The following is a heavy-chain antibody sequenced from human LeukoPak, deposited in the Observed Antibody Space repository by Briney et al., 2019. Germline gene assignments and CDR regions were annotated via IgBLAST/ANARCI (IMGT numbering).Heavy chain of an antibody. J-gene: IGHJ6*02. CDR1: GGSISSGGYY. V-gene: IGHV4-31*03. D-gene: IGHD1-14*01. CDR3: ARSPGLVTYYYGMDV. Sequence: SETLSLTCTVSGGSISSGGYYWSWIRQHPEKGLEWIGYIYYSGSTYYNPSLKSRVTISVDTSKNQFSLKLSSVTAADTAVYYCARSPGLVTYYYGMDVWGQGTTVTVSS. CDR2: IYYSGST.